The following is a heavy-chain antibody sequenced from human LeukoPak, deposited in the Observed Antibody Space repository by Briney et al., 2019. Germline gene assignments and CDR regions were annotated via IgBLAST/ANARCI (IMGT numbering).Heavy chain of an antibody. CDR2: ISGSGGTT. D-gene: IGHD2-2*01. CDR1: RFTFSTYA. CDR3: AKTHIPFIVVVPAAPMDV. V-gene: IGHV3-23*01. J-gene: IGHJ6*03. Sequence: GGSLRLSCAASRFTFSTYAMSWVRQAPGKGLEWVSAISGSGGTTYYADSVKGRFTISRDNSKNTLYLQMNSLRAEDTAVYYCAKTHIPFIVVVPAAPMDVWGKGTTVTISS.